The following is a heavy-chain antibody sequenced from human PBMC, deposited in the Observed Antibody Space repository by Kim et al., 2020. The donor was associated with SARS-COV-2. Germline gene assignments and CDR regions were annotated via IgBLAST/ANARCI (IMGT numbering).Heavy chain of an antibody. J-gene: IGHJ5*02. CDR3: ARDRPGHWFDP. V-gene: IGHV3-30*04. Sequence: GGSLRLSCAASGFTFSSYAMHWVRQAPGKGLEWVAVISYDGSNKYYADSVKGRFTISRDNSKNTLYLQMNSLRAEDTAVYYCARDRPGHWFDPWGQGTLVTVSS. CDR2: ISYDGSNK. CDR1: GFTFSSYA.